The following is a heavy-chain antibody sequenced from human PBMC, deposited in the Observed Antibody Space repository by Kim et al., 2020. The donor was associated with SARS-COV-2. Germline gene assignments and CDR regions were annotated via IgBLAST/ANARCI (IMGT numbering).Heavy chain of an antibody. CDR3: SRTSSSSSWTQDY. J-gene: IGHJ4*02. D-gene: IGHD6-13*01. Sequence: SETLSLTCTVSGGSISTYYWSWIRQPPGKGLEWIGYIYYSGSTNYNPSLKRRVTISVDTSKNQFSLKLSSVTAADTTVYYCSRTSSSSSWTQDYWGQGTPVTVSS. CDR1: GGSISTYY. V-gene: IGHV4-59*01. CDR2: IYYSGST.